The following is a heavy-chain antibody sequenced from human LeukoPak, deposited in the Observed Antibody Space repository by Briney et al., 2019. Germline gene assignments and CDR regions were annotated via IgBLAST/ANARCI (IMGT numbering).Heavy chain of an antibody. J-gene: IGHJ4*02. CDR1: GYTFTGYY. D-gene: IGHD6-13*01. CDR3: ARATGGYSSSWYAR. Sequence: ASVKVSCKASGYTFTGYYIHWVRQAPGQGLEWMGWINSNSGGTNYAQKLQGRVTMTTDTSTSTAYMELRSLRSDDTAVYYCARATGGYSSSWYARWGQGTLVTVSS. CDR2: INSNSGGT. V-gene: IGHV1-2*02.